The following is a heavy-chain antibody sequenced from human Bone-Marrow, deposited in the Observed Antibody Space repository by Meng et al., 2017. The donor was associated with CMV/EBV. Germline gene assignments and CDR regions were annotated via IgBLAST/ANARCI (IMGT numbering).Heavy chain of an antibody. CDR2: ISYDGSRE. J-gene: IGHJ6*02. Sequence: GESLKISCAASGFPFSNYEMHWVRQAPGEGLEWVTFISYDGSREYYADSVSGRFTISRDNSKNTLYLQMNSLRAEDTAVYYCARDRVVPAAISWGYYYYGMDVWGQGTTVTVSS. CDR3: ARDRVVPAAISWGYYYYGMDV. CDR1: GFPFSNYE. D-gene: IGHD2-2*01. V-gene: IGHV3-30*04.